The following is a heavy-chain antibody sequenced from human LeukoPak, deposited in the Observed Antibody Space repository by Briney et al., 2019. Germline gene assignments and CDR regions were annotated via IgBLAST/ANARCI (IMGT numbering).Heavy chain of an antibody. D-gene: IGHD3-16*02. CDR1: GGSFSGYY. Sequence: SETLSLTCAVYGGSFSGYYWSWIRQPPGKGLEWIGEINHSGSTNYNPSLKSRVTISVDTSKNQFSLKLSSVTAADTAVYYCARGGGSYRYTKFDYWGQGTLVTVSS. CDR2: INHSGST. J-gene: IGHJ4*02. V-gene: IGHV4-34*01. CDR3: ARGGGSYRYTKFDY.